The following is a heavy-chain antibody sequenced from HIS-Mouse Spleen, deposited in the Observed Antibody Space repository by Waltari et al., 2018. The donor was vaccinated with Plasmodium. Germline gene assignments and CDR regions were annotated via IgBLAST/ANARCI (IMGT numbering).Heavy chain of an antibody. Sequence: EVQLVESGGGLVQPGGSLRLSCAASGFTFSSYGMSWVRQGPGSGLEWGANIKPCFSSQYYVDSVEGRFTISRDNAKNSLYLQMNSLRAEDTAVYYCASSWHWYFYLWVRGTLVTVSS. CDR2: IKPCFSSQ. CDR1: GFTFSSYG. D-gene: IGHD6-13*01. J-gene: IGHJ2*01. CDR3: ASSWHWYFYL. V-gene: IGHV3-7*01.